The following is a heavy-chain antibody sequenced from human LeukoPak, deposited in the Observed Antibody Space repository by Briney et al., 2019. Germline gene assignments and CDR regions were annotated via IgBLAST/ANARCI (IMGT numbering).Heavy chain of an antibody. CDR1: GGSFRGYY. V-gene: IGHV4-34*01. Sequence: PSETLSLTCAVYGGSFRGYYWSWIRQPPGEGMEWIGEINHSGSTNYNPSLKSRVTISVDTSKNQFSLKLSSVTAADTAVYYCARGRTKSSWTVPTMVRTTCQLPHYFDYWGQGTLLSVSS. D-gene: IGHD4-17*01. J-gene: IGHJ4*02. CDR3: ARGRTKSSWTVPTMVRTTCQLPHYFDY. CDR2: INHSGST.